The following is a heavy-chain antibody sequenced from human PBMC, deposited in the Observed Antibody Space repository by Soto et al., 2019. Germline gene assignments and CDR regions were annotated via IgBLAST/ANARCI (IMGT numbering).Heavy chain of an antibody. D-gene: IGHD2-15*01. J-gene: IGHJ4*02. CDR2: ISGSGGST. CDR1: GFTFSSYA. Sequence: EVQLLESGGGLVQPGGSLRLSCAASGFTFSSYAMRWVRQAPGKGLEWVSAISGSGGSTYYADSVKGRFTISRDNSKNTLYLQMTTLVAEDTAVYYCVRRGSWCYYDYWGQGTLVTVSS. CDR3: VRRGSWCYYDY. V-gene: IGHV3-23*01.